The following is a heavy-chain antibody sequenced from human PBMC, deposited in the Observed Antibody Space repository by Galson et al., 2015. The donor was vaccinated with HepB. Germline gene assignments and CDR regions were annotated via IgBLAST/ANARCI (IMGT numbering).Heavy chain of an antibody. Sequence: SLRLSCAASGFTFSTYWMTWVRQAPGKGLEWVANIKQDGTEKFYMDSVKGRFTISRDNAKNSLYLQMNSLRAEDTAVYYCARDGYSYGYGTDPWGQGTLVTVSS. CDR2: IKQDGTEK. V-gene: IGHV3-7*01. J-gene: IGHJ5*02. D-gene: IGHD5-18*01. CDR1: GFTFSTYW. CDR3: ARDGYSYGYGTDP.